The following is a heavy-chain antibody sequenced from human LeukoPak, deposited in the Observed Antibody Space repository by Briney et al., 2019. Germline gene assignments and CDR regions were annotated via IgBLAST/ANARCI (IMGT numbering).Heavy chain of an antibody. J-gene: IGHJ4*02. D-gene: IGHD2-15*01. Sequence: PSETLSLTCTVSGYSISSDYFWGWIRQSPGKGLEWIGSIYHSWSTYFNPSLKSRVTISVDTSKNQFSLRLSSVTAADTAVYYCARDFRVCSSGSCYSGPFDYWGQGTLVTVSS. CDR1: GYSISSDYF. CDR3: ARDFRVCSSGSCYSGPFDY. V-gene: IGHV4-38-2*02. CDR2: IYHSWST.